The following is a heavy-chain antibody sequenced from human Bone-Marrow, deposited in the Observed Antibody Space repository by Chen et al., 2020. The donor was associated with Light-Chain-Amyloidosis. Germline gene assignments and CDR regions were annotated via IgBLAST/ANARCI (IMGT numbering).Heavy chain of an antibody. CDR1: GYTLTELS. V-gene: IGHV1-24*01. Sequence: QVQLVQSGAEVMKPGASVKVSCKVSGYTLTELSMHWVRQAPGKGLEWMGGFDHEDGETIYAQKFQGRVTMTEDTSTDTAYMELSSLRSEDTAVYYCASGRYYYDSSGYYYDYYYMDVWGKGTTVTVSS. D-gene: IGHD3-22*01. J-gene: IGHJ6*03. CDR3: ASGRYYYDSSGYYYDYYYMDV. CDR2: FDHEDGET.